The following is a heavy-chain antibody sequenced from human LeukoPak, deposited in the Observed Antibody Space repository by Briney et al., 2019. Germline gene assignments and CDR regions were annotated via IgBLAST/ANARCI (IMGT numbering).Heavy chain of an antibody. CDR2: INPNSGGT. Sequence: GASVKVSCKASGYTFTGYYMHWVRQAPGQGLEWMGWINPNSGGTNYAQKFQGRVTMTRDTSISTAYMELSRLRSDDTAVYYCARVCIVGATCGYFDYWGQGTLVTVSS. V-gene: IGHV1-2*02. CDR1: GYTFTGYY. J-gene: IGHJ4*02. D-gene: IGHD1-26*01. CDR3: ARVCIVGATCGYFDY.